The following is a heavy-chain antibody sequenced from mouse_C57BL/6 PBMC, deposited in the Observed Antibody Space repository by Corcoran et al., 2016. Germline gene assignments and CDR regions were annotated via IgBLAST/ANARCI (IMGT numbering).Heavy chain of an antibody. CDR3: ASHDYDSSYWYFDV. CDR1: GYTFTTYG. CDR2: INTYSGVP. D-gene: IGHD1-1*01. V-gene: IGHV9-3*01. Sequence: QIQLVQSGPELKKPGETVKISCKASGYTFTTYGMSWVKQAPGKGLKWMGWINTYSGVPTYADDFKGRFAFSLETYASTAYLQINNLKNEDTATYFGASHDYDSSYWYFDVWGTGTTVTVSS. J-gene: IGHJ1*03.